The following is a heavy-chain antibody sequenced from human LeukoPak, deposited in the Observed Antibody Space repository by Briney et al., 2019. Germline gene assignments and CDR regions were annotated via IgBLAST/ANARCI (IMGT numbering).Heavy chain of an antibody. V-gene: IGHV4-59*11. D-gene: IGHD3-10*01. CDR1: GASMHNHY. CDR3: ATRPAETTWFGVFDY. Sequence: SETLSLTCSVSGASMHNHYWSWIRQPPGKALEWIGYVSDSETTHYNPSLKSRVSMSVDTSKNEFSLRLSSVTAADTALYYCATRPAETTWFGVFDYWSRGTQVTVSS. J-gene: IGHJ4*02. CDR2: VSDSETT.